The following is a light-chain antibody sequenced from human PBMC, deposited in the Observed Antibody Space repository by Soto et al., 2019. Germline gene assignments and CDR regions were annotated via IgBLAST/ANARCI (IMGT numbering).Light chain of an antibody. CDR3: HQYATTYT. V-gene: IGKV3-20*01. J-gene: IGKJ2*01. Sequence: EIVLTQSPATLSLSPGERATLSCRASESVGSPYLAWYQQKPGQAPRLFIYGASNRATGVPDRFSGSGSGTDFTLTISRLEPEDFVVYYCHQYATTYTFGQGTRLETK. CDR1: ESVGSPY. CDR2: GAS.